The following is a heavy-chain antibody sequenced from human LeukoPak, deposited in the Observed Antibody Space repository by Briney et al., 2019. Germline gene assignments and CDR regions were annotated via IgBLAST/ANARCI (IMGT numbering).Heavy chain of an antibody. J-gene: IGHJ4*02. CDR2: ISGSGGST. Sequence: GGSLRLSCAASGFTFSSYAMSWVGQAPGKGLEWVSAISGSGGSTYYADSVKGRFTISRDNSKNTLYLQMNSLRAEDTAVYYCAKDRSRSNIAPFDYWGQGTLVTVSS. CDR3: AKDRSRSNIAPFDY. V-gene: IGHV3-23*01. D-gene: IGHD6-13*01. CDR1: GFTFSSYA.